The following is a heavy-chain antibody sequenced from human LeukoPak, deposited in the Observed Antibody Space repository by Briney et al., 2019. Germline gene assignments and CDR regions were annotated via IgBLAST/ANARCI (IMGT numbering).Heavy chain of an antibody. CDR3: AKDDVGAWEGFDY. D-gene: IGHD1-26*01. Sequence: PGGSLRLSCAASGFTFSSYAMSWVRQAPGKGLEWVSAISGSGGSTYYADSVKGRFTISRDNSKNTLYLQMNSLRAEDTAIYYCAKDDVGAWEGFDYWGQGTLVTVSS. CDR2: ISGSGGST. V-gene: IGHV3-23*01. CDR1: GFTFSSYA. J-gene: IGHJ4*02.